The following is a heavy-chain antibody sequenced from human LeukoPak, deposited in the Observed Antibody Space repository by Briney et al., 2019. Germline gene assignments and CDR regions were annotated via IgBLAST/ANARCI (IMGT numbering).Heavy chain of an antibody. V-gene: IGHV1-18*01. CDR3: ARDQPERKQLVLWWFDP. CDR1: GYTFTSYG. Sequence: ASVKVSCKASGYTFTSYGISWVRQAPGQGLEWMGWISAYNGNTNYAQKLQGRVTMTTDTSTSTAYMELRSLRSDDTAVYYCARDQPERKQLVLWWFDPWGQGTLVTVSS. CDR2: ISAYNGNT. J-gene: IGHJ5*02. D-gene: IGHD6-13*01.